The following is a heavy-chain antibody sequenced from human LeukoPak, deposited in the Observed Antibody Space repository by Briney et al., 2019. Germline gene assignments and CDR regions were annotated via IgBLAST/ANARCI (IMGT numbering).Heavy chain of an antibody. V-gene: IGHV1-2*02. D-gene: IGHD6-19*01. CDR2: IDPNTGVT. J-gene: IGHJ6*03. CDR1: GYTFTGYY. Sequence: ASVKVSCKASGYTFTGYYMHWVRQAPGQGLEWMGWIDPNTGVTNYAQKFQGRVTMTRDTSVTTAYMELSRLRSDDTAVYYCARGSRSGWYENHYMDVWGRGTTVTVSS. CDR3: ARGSRSGWYENHYMDV.